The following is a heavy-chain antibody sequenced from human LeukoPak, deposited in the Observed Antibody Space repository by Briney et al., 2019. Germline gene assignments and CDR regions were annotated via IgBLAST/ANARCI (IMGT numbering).Heavy chain of an antibody. V-gene: IGHV4-39*01. D-gene: IGHD2-15*01. Sequence: SETLSLTCTVSGGSISSRSYYWGWIRQPPGKGLEWIGIIYYSGSTYSNPSLKSRVTISVDTSRNQFSLKLSSVTAADTAVYYCASFYCSGGSCYQYYYYYYMDVWGKGTTVTISS. CDR2: IYYSGST. J-gene: IGHJ6*03. CDR1: GGSISSRSYY. CDR3: ASFYCSGGSCYQYYYYYYMDV.